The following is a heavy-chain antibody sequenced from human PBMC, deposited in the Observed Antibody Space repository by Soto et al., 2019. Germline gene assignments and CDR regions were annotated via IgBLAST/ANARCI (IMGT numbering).Heavy chain of an antibody. CDR3: ARSNSLMVSPYYYYGMDV. J-gene: IGHJ6*02. Sequence: ASVKVSCKASGYTFTSYGISWVRQAPGQGLERMGWISAYNGNTNYAQKLQGRVTMTTDTSTSTAYMELRSLRSDDTAVYYCARSNSLMVSPYYYYGMDVWGQGTTVTV. CDR1: GYTFTSYG. D-gene: IGHD2-8*01. V-gene: IGHV1-18*01. CDR2: ISAYNGNT.